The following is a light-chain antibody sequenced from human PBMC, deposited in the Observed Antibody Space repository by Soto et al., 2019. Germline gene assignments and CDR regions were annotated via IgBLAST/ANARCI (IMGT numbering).Light chain of an antibody. V-gene: IGLV1-40*01. J-gene: IGLJ2*01. CDR3: QSYDSSLSGYVE. CDR2: GNS. Sequence: QSALTQPPSVSGAPGQRVTISCTGSSSNIGAGYDVHWYQQLPGTAPKLLIYGNSNRPSGVPDRFSGSKSGTSASLAITGLQAEDEADYYYQSYDSSLSGYVEFGGGTKLTVL. CDR1: SSNIGAGYD.